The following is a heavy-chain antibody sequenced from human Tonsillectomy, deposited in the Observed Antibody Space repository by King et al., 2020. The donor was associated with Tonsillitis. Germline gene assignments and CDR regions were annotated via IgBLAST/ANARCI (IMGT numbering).Heavy chain of an antibody. Sequence: VQLQQWGAGLLKSSETLSLTCAVYGGSFSDYFWSWIRQPPGKGLEWIGEIDHNGITNYNPSLKSRVTMLVDTSKNQFSLKLTSVTAADTAVYYCSRGGSFYYDSSAKPYYFHYYMDVWGQGTTVTVSS. CDR2: IDHNGIT. D-gene: IGHD3-22*01. CDR1: GGSFSDYF. CDR3: SRGGSFYYDSSAKPYYFHYYMDV. J-gene: IGHJ6*03. V-gene: IGHV4-34*01.